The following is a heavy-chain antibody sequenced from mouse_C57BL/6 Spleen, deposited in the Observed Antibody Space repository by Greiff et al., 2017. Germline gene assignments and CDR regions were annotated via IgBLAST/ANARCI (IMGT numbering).Heavy chain of an antibody. Sequence: EVQLVESGGGLVKPGGSLKLSCAASGFTFSDYGMHWVRQAPEKGLEWVAYISSGSSTIYYADTVKGRFTISRDNAKNTLFLQMTSLRSEDTAMYYCARRSSSSLYYAMDYWGQGTSVTVSS. CDR2: ISSGSSTI. CDR1: GFTFSDYG. D-gene: IGHD1-1*01. V-gene: IGHV5-17*01. CDR3: ARRSSSSLYYAMDY. J-gene: IGHJ4*01.